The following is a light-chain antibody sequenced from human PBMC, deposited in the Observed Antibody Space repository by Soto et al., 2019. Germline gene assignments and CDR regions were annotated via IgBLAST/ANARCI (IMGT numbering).Light chain of an antibody. CDR2: DAS. CDR1: QSISSY. CDR3: QHHNNWPIT. Sequence: EIVLTQSPATLSLSPGERATLSCRASQSISSYLAWYQQKPGQAPRLLIYDASNRATGIPARFSGSGSGTDFTLTISSLEPEDFAFYYCQHHNNWPITFGQGTRLEIK. V-gene: IGKV3-11*01. J-gene: IGKJ5*01.